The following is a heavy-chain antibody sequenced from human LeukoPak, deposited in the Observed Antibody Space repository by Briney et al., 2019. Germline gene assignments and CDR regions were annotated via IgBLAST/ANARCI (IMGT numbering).Heavy chain of an antibody. CDR2: IIPIFGTA. Sequence: SVKVSCKASGGTFSSYAISWVRQAPGQGLEWMGGIIPIFGTANYAQKFQGRVTITADESTSTAYMELSSLRSEDTAVYYCARGFTTVREPMGWFAPWGPGTLVTVSS. V-gene: IGHV1-69*13. D-gene: IGHD3-10*01. CDR3: ARGFTTVREPMGWFAP. CDR1: GGTFSSYA. J-gene: IGHJ5*02.